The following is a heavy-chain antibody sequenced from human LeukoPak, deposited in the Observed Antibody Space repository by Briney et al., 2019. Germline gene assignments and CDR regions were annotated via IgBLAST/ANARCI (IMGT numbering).Heavy chain of an antibody. V-gene: IGHV3-30*18. Sequence: GGSLRLSCAASGFTFSSYGMHWVRQAPGKGLEWVAVISYDGTNKFYAESVKGRFTISRDNSKNTLFLQMNSLRAGDTAVYYCAKELYSTTWFDYWGQGTLVTVSS. D-gene: IGHD6-13*01. CDR3: AKELYSTTWFDY. CDR1: GFTFSSYG. CDR2: ISYDGTNK. J-gene: IGHJ5*01.